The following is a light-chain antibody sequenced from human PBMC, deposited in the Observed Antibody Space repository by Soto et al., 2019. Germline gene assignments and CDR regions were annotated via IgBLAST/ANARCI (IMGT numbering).Light chain of an antibody. V-gene: IGKV1-5*03. CDR1: QTIFRW. CDR2: KAS. CDR3: QQYNSYPYV. Sequence: DIQMTQSPSTLSASVGDRVTITCRASQTIFRWLAWYQQKPGKVPKLLIYKASTLESGVPSRFSGSGYGTEFTLTISSLQSDDFATYYCQQYNSYPYVFGQGTKLEIK. J-gene: IGKJ2*01.